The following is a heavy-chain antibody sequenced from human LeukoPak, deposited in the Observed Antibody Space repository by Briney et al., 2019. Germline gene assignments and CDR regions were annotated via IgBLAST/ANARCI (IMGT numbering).Heavy chain of an antibody. Sequence: SETLSLTCTVSGGSISSYYWSWIRQPPGKELEWIGYIYYSGSTNYNPSLKSRVTISVDTSKNQFSLKLSSVTAADTAVYYCAREEMAGAFDIWGQGTMVTVSS. J-gene: IGHJ3*02. CDR1: GGSISSYY. CDR3: AREEMAGAFDI. CDR2: IYYSGST. D-gene: IGHD5-24*01. V-gene: IGHV4-59*08.